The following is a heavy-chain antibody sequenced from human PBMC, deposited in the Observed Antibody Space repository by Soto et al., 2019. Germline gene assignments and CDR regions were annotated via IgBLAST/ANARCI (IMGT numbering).Heavy chain of an antibody. V-gene: IGHV3-72*01. CDR3: AREAPLLAVAGTNYYYYGMDV. J-gene: IGHJ6*02. D-gene: IGHD6-19*01. Sequence: EVQVVESGGGLVQPGGSLRLSCAASGFTFSDHYMDWVRQAPGKGLEWVGRSRNKANSYATEYAASVKGRFTISRDDSKNSLYLQMNSLKTEDTAVYYCAREAPLLAVAGTNYYYYGMDVWGQGTTVTVSS. CDR1: GFTFSDHY. CDR2: SRNKANSYAT.